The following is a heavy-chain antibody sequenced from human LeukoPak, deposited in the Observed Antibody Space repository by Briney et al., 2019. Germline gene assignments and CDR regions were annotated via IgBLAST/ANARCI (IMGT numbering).Heavy chain of an antibody. D-gene: IGHD3-3*01. Sequence: SETLSLTCAVYGGSFSGYYWSWIRQPPGKGLEWIGEINHSGSTNYNPSLKSRVTISVDTSKNQFSLKLSSVTAADTAVYYCARSSLPFLEWGNWFDPWGQGTLVTVSS. CDR1: GGSFSGYY. CDR3: ARSSLPFLEWGNWFDP. V-gene: IGHV4-34*01. CDR2: INHSGST. J-gene: IGHJ5*02.